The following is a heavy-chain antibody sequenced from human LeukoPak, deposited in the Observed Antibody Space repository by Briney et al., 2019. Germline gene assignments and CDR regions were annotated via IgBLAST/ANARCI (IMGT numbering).Heavy chain of an antibody. CDR2: IYYSGST. CDR1: GGSFSGYY. D-gene: IGHD2-2*02. CDR3: ARAPYCSSTSCYSPSNWFDP. V-gene: IGHV4-31*11. J-gene: IGHJ5*02. Sequence: PSETLSLTCAVYGGSFSGYYWSWIRQHPGKGLEWIGYIYYSGSTYYNPSLKSRVTISVDTSKNQFSLKLSSVTAADTAVYYCARAPYCSSTSCYSPSNWFDPWGQGTLVTVSS.